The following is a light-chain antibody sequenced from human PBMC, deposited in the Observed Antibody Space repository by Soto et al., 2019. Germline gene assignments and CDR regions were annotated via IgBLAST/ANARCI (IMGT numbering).Light chain of an antibody. Sequence: EIVMTQSPATLSVSPGERATLSCRASQSVSSNLAWYQQKPGQAPRLLIYGASTRATGIPARFSGSGSGTEFTLTFSSLQSEDFAVYYCQQYNNWPRTFVQGTKVEIK. J-gene: IGKJ1*01. CDR3: QQYNNWPRT. V-gene: IGKV3-15*01. CDR1: QSVSSN. CDR2: GAS.